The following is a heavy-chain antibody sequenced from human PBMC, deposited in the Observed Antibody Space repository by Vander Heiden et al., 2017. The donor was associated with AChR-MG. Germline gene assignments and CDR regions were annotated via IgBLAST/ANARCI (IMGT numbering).Heavy chain of an antibody. CDR3: ARRYSYGYFDY. D-gene: IGHD5-18*01. CDR2: IKHDGSET. Sequence: EVQLVESGGGLVQPGGSLRLSCAASGFTFSSYWMSWVRQAPGKGLEWVADIKHDGSETYFVDSVRGRFSSSRDNAKNTLYLEMKSLRAEDTAVYYCARRYSYGYFDYWGQGTLVTVSS. CDR1: GFTFSSYW. V-gene: IGHV3-7*03. J-gene: IGHJ4*02.